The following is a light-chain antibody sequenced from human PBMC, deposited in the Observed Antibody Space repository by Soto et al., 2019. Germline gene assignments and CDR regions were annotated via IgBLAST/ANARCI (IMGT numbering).Light chain of an antibody. CDR2: EVS. CDR3: NSYAGSNNLVV. Sequence: QPVLTQPPSASGSPGQSVTISCTGTSSDVGGYNYVSWYQQHPGKAPKLMIYEVSKRPSGVPDRFSGSKSGNTASLTVSGLQAEDEADYYCNSYAGSNNLVVFGGGTKLTVL. J-gene: IGLJ2*01. CDR1: SSDVGGYNY. V-gene: IGLV2-8*01.